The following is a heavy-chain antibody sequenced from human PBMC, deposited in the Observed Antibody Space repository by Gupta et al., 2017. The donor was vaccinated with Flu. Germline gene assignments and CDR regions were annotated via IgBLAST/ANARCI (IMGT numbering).Heavy chain of an antibody. Sequence: QVQLQQWGAGLLKPSETLSLTCAVYGGSFSGYDWRWIRQPPGKGLEWIGEINHSGSTNYNPSLKSRVTISVDTSKNQFSLKLSSVTAADTAVYYCASTTTAAGRVNWFDPWGQGTLVTVSS. J-gene: IGHJ5*02. D-gene: IGHD6-13*01. CDR3: ASTTTAAGRVNWFDP. V-gene: IGHV4-34*01. CDR1: GGSFSGYD. CDR2: INHSGST.